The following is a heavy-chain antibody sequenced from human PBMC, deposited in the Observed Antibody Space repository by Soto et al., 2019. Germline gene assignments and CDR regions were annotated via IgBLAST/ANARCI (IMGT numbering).Heavy chain of an antibody. D-gene: IGHD3-3*01. CDR3: ARLGYDFWSGYYSAPFDAFDI. J-gene: IGHJ3*02. CDR1: GGSISSYY. Sequence: SETLSLTCTVSGGSISSYYWSWIRQPPGKGLEWIGYIYYSGSTNYNPSLKSRVTISVDTSKNQFSLKLSSVTAADTAVYYCARLGYDFWSGYYSAPFDAFDIWGQGTMVTVSS. V-gene: IGHV4-59*01. CDR2: IYYSGST.